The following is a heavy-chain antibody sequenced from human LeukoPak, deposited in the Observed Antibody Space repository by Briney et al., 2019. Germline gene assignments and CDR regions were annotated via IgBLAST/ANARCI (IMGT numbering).Heavy chain of an antibody. V-gene: IGHV4-34*01. D-gene: IGHD2-2*01. CDR1: GGSFSGYY. CDR3: ERSSVAYYFDY. CDR2: INHSGST. Sequence: PSETLSLTCAVYGGSFSGYYWSWIRQPPGKGLEWIGEINHSGSTNYNPSLKSRVTISVDTSKNQFSLKLSSVTAADTAVYYCERSSVAYYFDYWGQGTLVTVSS. J-gene: IGHJ4*02.